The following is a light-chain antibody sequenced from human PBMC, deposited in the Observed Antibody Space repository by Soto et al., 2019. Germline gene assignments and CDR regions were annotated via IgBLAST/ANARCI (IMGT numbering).Light chain of an antibody. CDR1: GSDVDGYNS. Sequence: QSVLTQPASVSGSPGQSITISCTGPGSDVDGYNSVSWYQQHPGKAPKLIIYDVINRPSGVSNRFSCSKSGNTASLTISGLQAADQADYYCSSYRSNDPVIFGGGTKLTVL. V-gene: IGLV2-14*03. J-gene: IGLJ2*01. CDR3: SSYRSNDPVI. CDR2: DVI.